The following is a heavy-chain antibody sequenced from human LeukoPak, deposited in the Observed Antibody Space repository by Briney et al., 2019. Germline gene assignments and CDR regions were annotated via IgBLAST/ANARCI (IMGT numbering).Heavy chain of an antibody. Sequence: PGGSLRLSCAASGFTFSSYAMSWVRQAPGKGLEWVSAISGSGGSTYYADSVKGRFTISRDNSKNTLYLQMNSLRAEDTAVYYCAKDIQAQQLVTNFDYWGQGTLVTVSS. V-gene: IGHV3-23*01. CDR1: GFTFSSYA. D-gene: IGHD6-13*01. CDR2: ISGSGGST. CDR3: AKDIQAQQLVTNFDY. J-gene: IGHJ4*02.